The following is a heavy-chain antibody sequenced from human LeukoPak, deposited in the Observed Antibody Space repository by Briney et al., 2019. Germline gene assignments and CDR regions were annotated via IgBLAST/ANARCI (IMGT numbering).Heavy chain of an antibody. Sequence: PSETLSLTCTVSGASITTHHWAWIRQPAGKGLEWIGRLHSSGTTNFNPSLKSRVTISEDTSKQQFFLKMTSATAADTAVYFCARDPLKSSFESWGQGILVTVSS. CDR2: LHSSGTT. D-gene: IGHD6-19*01. J-gene: IGHJ4*02. CDR1: GASITTHH. CDR3: ARDPLKSSFES. V-gene: IGHV4-4*07.